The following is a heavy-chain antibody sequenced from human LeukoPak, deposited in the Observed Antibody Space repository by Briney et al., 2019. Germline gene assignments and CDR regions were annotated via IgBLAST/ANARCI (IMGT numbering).Heavy chain of an antibody. CDR2: IYYSGST. Sequence: PSETLSLTCTVSGGSISSSSYYWGWIRQPPGKGLEWIGSIYYSGSTYYNPSLKSRVTISVDTSKNQFSLKLSSVTAADTAVYYCARSPIRIAVAGRGGGFDYWGQGTLVTVSS. V-gene: IGHV4-39*07. D-gene: IGHD6-19*01. CDR1: GGSISSSSYY. CDR3: ARSPIRIAVAGRGGGFDY. J-gene: IGHJ4*02.